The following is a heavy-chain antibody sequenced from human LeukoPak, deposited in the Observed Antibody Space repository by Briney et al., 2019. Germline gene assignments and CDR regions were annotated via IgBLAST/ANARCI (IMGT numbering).Heavy chain of an antibody. D-gene: IGHD6-13*01. J-gene: IGHJ6*03. CDR3: ASSSAAAPYYYYYYMDV. CDR1: GGSFSGYY. CDR2: IYYSGST. V-gene: IGHV4-59*01. Sequence: SETLSLTCAVYGGSFSGYYWGWIRQPPGKGLEWVGSIYYSGSTYYNPSLKSRVTISVDTSKNQFSLRLSSVTAADTAVYYCASSSAAAPYYYYYYMDVWGKGTTVTVSS.